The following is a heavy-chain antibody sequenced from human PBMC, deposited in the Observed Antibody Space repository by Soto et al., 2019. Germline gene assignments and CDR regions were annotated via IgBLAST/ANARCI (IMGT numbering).Heavy chain of an antibody. CDR2: IYWDDDK. Sequence: SGPTLVNPTQTLTLTCTFSGFSLSTSGVGVGWIRQPPGKALEWLALIYWDDDKRYSPSLKSRLTITKDTSKNQVVLTMTNMDPVDTATYYCAHTQNTEFLWCHWFYPWGQGTLVPVSS. J-gene: IGHJ5*02. V-gene: IGHV2-5*02. CDR3: AHTQNTEFLWCHWFYP. D-gene: IGHD2-8*02. CDR1: GFSLSTSGVG.